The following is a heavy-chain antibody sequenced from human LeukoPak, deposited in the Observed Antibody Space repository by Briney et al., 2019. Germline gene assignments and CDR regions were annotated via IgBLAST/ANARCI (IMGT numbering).Heavy chain of an antibody. CDR2: ISGSGGST. Sequence: GGSLRLSCAASGFTFSSYAMSWVRQAPGKGLEWVSTISGSGGSTYYADSVKGRFTISRDASKSTLFLQMNSLRAEDTAVYFCAKGLGVVDGYNYNFDYWGQGTLVTVSS. D-gene: IGHD5-24*01. V-gene: IGHV3-23*01. J-gene: IGHJ4*02. CDR3: AKGLGVVDGYNYNFDY. CDR1: GFTFSSYA.